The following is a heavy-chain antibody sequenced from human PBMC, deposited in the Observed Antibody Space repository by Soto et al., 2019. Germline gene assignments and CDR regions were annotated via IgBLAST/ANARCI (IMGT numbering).Heavy chain of an antibody. CDR2: MNPNSGNT. D-gene: IGHD3-22*01. J-gene: IGHJ6*02. Sequence: VKVSCKASGYTFTSYDINWVRQATGQGLEWMGWMNPNSGNTGYAQKFQGRVTMTRNTSISTAYMELSSLRSEDTAVYYCARGYYYDSSGYYERYYYYGMDVWGQGTTVTVSS. CDR3: ARGYYYDSSGYYERYYYYGMDV. V-gene: IGHV1-8*01. CDR1: GYTFTSYD.